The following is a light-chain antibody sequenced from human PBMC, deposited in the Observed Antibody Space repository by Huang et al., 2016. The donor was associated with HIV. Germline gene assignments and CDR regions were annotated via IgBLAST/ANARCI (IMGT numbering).Light chain of an antibody. CDR3: QQRRDWPLT. CDR2: DTA. CDR1: QSISSY. J-gene: IGKJ5*01. Sequence: EIVLTQSPATLSLSPGERASFSCRASQSISSYLAWYQQKPGQAPRLRIYDTAKRATGIPARFSGRGSGTDFTLTISSLEPEDFAFYYCQQRRDWPLTFGQGTRLEIK. V-gene: IGKV3-11*01.